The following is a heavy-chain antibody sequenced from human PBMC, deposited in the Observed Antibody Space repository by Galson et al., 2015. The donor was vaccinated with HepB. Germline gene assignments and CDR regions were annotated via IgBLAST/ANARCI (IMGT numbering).Heavy chain of an antibody. CDR2: IYWDDYK. V-gene: IGHV2-5*02. CDR3: TVSRDDSKNTLYLQMNDLRPEDTVLYYCARKRSDYGDYAYFDY. Sequence: SGFSLNTHGLGVGWIRQPPGKALEWLALIYWDDYKFYSPSLKTRLSIAKDTSENQVVLTMTNMNPADSVKGRFTVSRDDSKNTLYLQMNDLRPEDTVLYYCARKRSDYGDYAYFDYWGQGTLVTVSS. CDR1: GFSLNTHGLG. J-gene: IGHJ4*02. D-gene: IGHD4-17*01.